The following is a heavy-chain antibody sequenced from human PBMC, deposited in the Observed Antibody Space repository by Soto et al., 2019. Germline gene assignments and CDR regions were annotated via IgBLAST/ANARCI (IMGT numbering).Heavy chain of an antibody. J-gene: IGHJ6*02. CDR3: AREINDYGDYGREDYYYYYGMDV. CDR1: GFTFSSYA. V-gene: IGHV3-30-3*01. D-gene: IGHD4-17*01. CDR2: ISYDGSNK. Sequence: PGGSLRLSCATSGFTFSSYAMHWVRQAPGKGLEWVAVISYDGSNKYYADSVKGRFTISRDNSKNTLYLQMNSLRAEDTAVYYCAREINDYGDYGREDYYYYYGMDVWGQGTTVTVSS.